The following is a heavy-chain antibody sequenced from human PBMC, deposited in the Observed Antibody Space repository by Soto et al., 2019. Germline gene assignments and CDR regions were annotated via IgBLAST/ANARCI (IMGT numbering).Heavy chain of an antibody. CDR1: GCKFVDYW. Sequence: PGEPLRIAWNGAGCKFVDYWIPWVRQKPGKGLEWMGRIDPSDSQTYYSPSFRGHVTISVTKSITTVFLQWSSLRASDTAMYYCARQIYDSDTGPNFQYYFDSWGQGTPVTVSS. CDR2: IDPSDSQT. J-gene: IGHJ4*02. V-gene: IGHV5-10-1*01. D-gene: IGHD3-22*01. CDR3: ARQIYDSDTGPNFQYYFDS.